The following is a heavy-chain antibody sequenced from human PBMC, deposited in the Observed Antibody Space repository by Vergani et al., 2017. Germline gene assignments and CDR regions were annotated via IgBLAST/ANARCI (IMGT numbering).Heavy chain of an antibody. J-gene: IGHJ3*02. D-gene: IGHD3-10*01. CDR1: GGSISSSSYY. CDR2: IYYSGST. Sequence: QVQLQESGPGLVKPSETLSLTCTVSGGSISSSSYYWGWIRQPPGKGLEWIGIIYYSGSTYYNPSLKSRVTISVDTSKNQFSLKLSFVTAADTAVYYCARYGLRRRYYYGSGSYSADAFDIWGQGTMVTVSS. CDR3: ARYGLRRRYYYGSGSYSADAFDI. V-gene: IGHV4-39*07.